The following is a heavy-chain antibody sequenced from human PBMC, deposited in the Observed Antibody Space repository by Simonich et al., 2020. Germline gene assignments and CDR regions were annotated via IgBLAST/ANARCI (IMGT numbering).Heavy chain of an antibody. CDR2: IISISSYI. D-gene: IGHD5-18*01. V-gene: IGHV3-21*01. J-gene: IGHJ4*02. CDR1: GFTFSSYS. CDR3: ARDVDTAMVFDY. Sequence: EVQLVESGGGLVKPGGSLRLSCAASGFTFSSYSMNWVRQAPGKGLSWVSSIISISSYIYYADSVKGRFTISRDNAKNSLYLQMNSLRAEDTAVYYCARDVDTAMVFDYWGQGTLVTVSS.